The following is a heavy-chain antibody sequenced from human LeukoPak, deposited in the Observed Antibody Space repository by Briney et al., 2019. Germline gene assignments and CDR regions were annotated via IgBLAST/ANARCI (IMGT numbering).Heavy chain of an antibody. V-gene: IGHV3-7*01. Sequence: GGSLRLSCAASGFSFSSYWMSWVRQAPGKGLEWVANIKEDGSEKYYVDSVKGRFTISRDNARNSLYLQMNSLRAEDTAVYYCARAPTGYSSSWPDYWGQGTLVTVSS. J-gene: IGHJ4*02. CDR3: ARAPTGYSSSWPDY. CDR2: IKEDGSEK. CDR1: GFSFSSYW. D-gene: IGHD6-13*01.